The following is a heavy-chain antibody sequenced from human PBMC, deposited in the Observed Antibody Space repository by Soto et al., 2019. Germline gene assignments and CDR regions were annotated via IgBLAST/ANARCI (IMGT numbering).Heavy chain of an antibody. CDR3: VGGYYSGDY. V-gene: IGHV3-30*03. Sequence: QVQLVESGGGVVQPGRSLRLYCAASGFTFSSYGMHWVRQAQGKGLEWVAVISSDGSNKYYADSVKGRFTISRDNFKNTLYLQMNSLRAEDTAVYYCVGGYYSGDYWGQGTLVTVSS. J-gene: IGHJ4*02. CDR2: ISSDGSNK. CDR1: GFTFSSYG. D-gene: IGHD3-22*01.